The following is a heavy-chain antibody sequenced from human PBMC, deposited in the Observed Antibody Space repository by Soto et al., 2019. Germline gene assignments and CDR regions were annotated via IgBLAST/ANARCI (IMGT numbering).Heavy chain of an antibody. CDR2: INAGNGNT. D-gene: IGHD3-3*01. CDR1: GYTFTSYA. Sequence: ASVKVSCKASGYTFTSYAMHWVRQAPGQRLEWMGWINAGNGNTKYSQKFQGRVTITRDTSASTAYTELSSLRSEDTAVYYCAREEGVPYDFWSGSISLRFDPWGQGTLVTVSS. J-gene: IGHJ5*02. CDR3: AREEGVPYDFWSGSISLRFDP. V-gene: IGHV1-3*01.